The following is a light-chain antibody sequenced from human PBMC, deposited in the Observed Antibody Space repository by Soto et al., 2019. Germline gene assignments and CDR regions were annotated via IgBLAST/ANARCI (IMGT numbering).Light chain of an antibody. CDR3: QHYNSYSEA. Sequence: DIQMTQSPSTLSGSVGAGVTITCRASQTISSWLAWYQQKPGKAPKLLIYKASTLKSGVPSRFSGSGSGTECTLTISSLQPDDFATYYCQHYNSYSEAFGQGTKVDIK. CDR2: KAS. J-gene: IGKJ1*01. CDR1: QTISSW. V-gene: IGKV1-5*03.